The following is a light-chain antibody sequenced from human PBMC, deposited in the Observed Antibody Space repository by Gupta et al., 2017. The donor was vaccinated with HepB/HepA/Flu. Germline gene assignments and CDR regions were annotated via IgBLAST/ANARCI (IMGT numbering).Light chain of an antibody. J-gene: IGLJ3*02. CDR1: SSNIGNNY. Sequence: QSVLTQPPSVSAAPEQKVTISCSGTSSNIGNNYLSWYQQLPGTAPKILIYEDNKRPSGIPDRFSGSKSGTSATLGITGLQTGDEADYYCGTWDSSLSAGVFGGGTKLTVL. CDR2: EDN. CDR3: GTWDSSLSAGV. V-gene: IGLV1-51*02.